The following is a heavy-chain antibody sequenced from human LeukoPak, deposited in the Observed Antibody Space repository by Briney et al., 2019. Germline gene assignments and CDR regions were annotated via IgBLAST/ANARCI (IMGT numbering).Heavy chain of an antibody. CDR2: ISGSGDTT. CDR1: GFTLSSYG. V-gene: IGHV3-23*01. CDR3: AKEDSAGGPNWFDP. D-gene: IGHD3-16*01. J-gene: IGHJ5*02. Sequence: PGGSLRLSCAASGFTLSSYGMSWVRQAPGKGLEWVSAISGSGDTTNYADSVKGRFTISRDNSKNTLYVQMNSLRAEDTAVYYCAKEDSAGGPNWFDPWGQGTLVTVSS.